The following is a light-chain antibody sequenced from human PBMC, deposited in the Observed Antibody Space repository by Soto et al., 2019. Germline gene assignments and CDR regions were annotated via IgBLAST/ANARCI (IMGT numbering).Light chain of an antibody. CDR1: QSVSGN. CDR3: QQYNDWHPVT. Sequence: EIVMTQSPATLSVSPGERATLSCRASQSVSGNLAWYQQKPDQAPRLLIYGASTRATGIPARFGGSGSGTEFTLSISGLQSEDFAVYYCQQYNDWHPVTFGGGTKVEIK. CDR2: GAS. J-gene: IGKJ4*01. V-gene: IGKV3-15*01.